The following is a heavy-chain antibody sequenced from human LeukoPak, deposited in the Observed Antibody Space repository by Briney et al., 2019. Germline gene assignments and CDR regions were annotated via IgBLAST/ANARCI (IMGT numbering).Heavy chain of an antibody. Sequence: PGGSLRLSCAASGFTVSSNYMSWVRQAPGKGLEWVSVIYSGGSTYYADSVKGRFTISRDNSKNTLYLQMNSLRAEDTAVYYCAREARYNWNNGFGYWGQGTLVTVSS. J-gene: IGHJ4*02. D-gene: IGHD1/OR15-1a*01. CDR1: GFTVSSNY. CDR2: IYSGGST. CDR3: AREARYNWNNGFGY. V-gene: IGHV3-66*01.